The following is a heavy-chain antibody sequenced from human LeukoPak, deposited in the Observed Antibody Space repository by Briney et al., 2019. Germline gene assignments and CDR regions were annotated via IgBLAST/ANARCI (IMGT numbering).Heavy chain of an antibody. Sequence: SETLSLTCTVSGGSISSSSYYWGWIRQPPGKGLEWIGSIYYSGSTYYNPSLKSRVTISVDTSKNQFSLKLSSVTAADTAVYYCARLPNSVGLGRRLYYYYYYMDVWGKGTTVTISS. V-gene: IGHV4-39*01. CDR2: IYYSGST. J-gene: IGHJ6*03. CDR1: GGSISSSSYY. CDR3: ARLPNSVGLGRRLYYYYYYMDV. D-gene: IGHD2/OR15-2a*01.